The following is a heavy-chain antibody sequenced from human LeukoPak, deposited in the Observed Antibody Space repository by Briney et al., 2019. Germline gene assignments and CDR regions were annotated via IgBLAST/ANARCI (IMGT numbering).Heavy chain of an antibody. CDR1: GFTFSSYA. CDR2: ISSNGGST. V-gene: IGHV3-64*01. CDR3: ARVDSGSYYYYYMDV. Sequence: GGSLRLSCAASGFTFSSYAMHWVRQAPGKGLEYVSAISSNGGSTYYANSVKGRFTISRDNSKNTLYLQMGSLRAEDMAVYYCARVDSGSYYYYYMDVWGKGTTVTVSS. J-gene: IGHJ6*03. D-gene: IGHD1-26*01.